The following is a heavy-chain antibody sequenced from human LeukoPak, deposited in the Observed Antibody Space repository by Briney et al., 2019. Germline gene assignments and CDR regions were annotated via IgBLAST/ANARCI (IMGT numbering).Heavy chain of an antibody. D-gene: IGHD6-13*01. Sequence: GGSLRLSCAASGFTFSSYSMNWVRQAPGKGLEWVSSISSSSSYIYYADSVKGRFTISRDNAKNSLYLQMNSLRAEDTAVYYCARGFRSSSWYVSWFEPWGQGTLVTVSS. CDR2: ISSSSSYI. J-gene: IGHJ5*02. V-gene: IGHV3-21*01. CDR3: ARGFRSSSWYVSWFEP. CDR1: GFTFSSYS.